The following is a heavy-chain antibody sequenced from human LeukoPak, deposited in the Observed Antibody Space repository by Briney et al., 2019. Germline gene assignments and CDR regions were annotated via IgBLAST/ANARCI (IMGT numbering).Heavy chain of an antibody. D-gene: IGHD2-2*01. CDR1: GYTFTSYY. Sequence: ASVKVSCKASGYTFTSYYMHWVRQAPGQGLEWMGIINPSGGSTSYAQKFQGRVTMTRDTSTSTVYMELSSLRSEDTAVYYCARDKDCSSTSCYAKYYYYGMDVWGQGTTVTVSS. CDR3: ARDKDCSSTSCYAKYYYYGMDV. CDR2: INPSGGST. J-gene: IGHJ6*02. V-gene: IGHV1-46*01.